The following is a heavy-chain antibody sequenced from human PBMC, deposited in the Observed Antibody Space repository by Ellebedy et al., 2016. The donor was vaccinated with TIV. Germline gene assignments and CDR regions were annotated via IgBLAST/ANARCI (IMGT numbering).Heavy chain of an antibody. Sequence: AASVKVSCKASGYTFTSYDINWVRLATGQGLEWMGWMNPNSGNTGYAQKFQGRVTMTRNTSISTAYMELSSLRSEDTAVYYCASREDYYDSSGYGAFDIWGQGTMVTVSS. CDR2: MNPNSGNT. CDR3: ASREDYYDSSGYGAFDI. V-gene: IGHV1-8*01. CDR1: GYTFTSYD. D-gene: IGHD3-22*01. J-gene: IGHJ3*02.